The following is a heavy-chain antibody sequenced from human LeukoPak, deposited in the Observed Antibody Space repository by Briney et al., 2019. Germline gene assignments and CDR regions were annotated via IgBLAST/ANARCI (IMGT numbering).Heavy chain of an antibody. V-gene: IGHV1-2*06. D-gene: IGHD6-6*01. CDR1: GYTFTGYY. CDR2: ITPNTGDT. Sequence: ASVKVSCKASGYTFTGYYVHWVRQAPGQGLEWMGRITPNTGDTIYAQRFQGRATMTRDTSISAAYMELSSLRSEDTAVYYCARETSIAAFDYWGQGTLVTVSS. CDR3: ARETSIAAFDY. J-gene: IGHJ4*02.